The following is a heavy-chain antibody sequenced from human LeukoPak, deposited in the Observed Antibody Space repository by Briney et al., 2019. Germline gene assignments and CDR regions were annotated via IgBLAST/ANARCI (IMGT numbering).Heavy chain of an antibody. Sequence: SETLSLTCAVYGGSFSGYYWSWIRQPPGKGLKWIGEINHSGSTNYNPSLKSRVTISVDTSKNQFSLKLSSVTAADTAVYYCARGSLSYCSGGSCYSGFDPWGQGTLVTVSS. CDR1: GGSFSGYY. V-gene: IGHV4-34*01. CDR3: ARGSLSYCSGGSCYSGFDP. D-gene: IGHD2-15*01. CDR2: INHSGST. J-gene: IGHJ5*02.